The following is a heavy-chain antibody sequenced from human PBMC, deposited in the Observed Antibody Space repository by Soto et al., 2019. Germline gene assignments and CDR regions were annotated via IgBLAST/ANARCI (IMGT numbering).Heavy chain of an antibody. CDR2: INPNSGGT. CDR3: VRCRSPGDFYYGLDV. J-gene: IGHJ6*02. V-gene: IGHV1-2*02. Sequence: GASVKVSCKASGYTFTGYYMHWVRQAPGQGLEWMGWINPNSGGTNYAQKFQGRVTMTRDTSISKAFMELSRLRFDETAVYYCVRCRSPGDFYYGLDVWGQGTTVTVSS. CDR1: GYTFTGYY.